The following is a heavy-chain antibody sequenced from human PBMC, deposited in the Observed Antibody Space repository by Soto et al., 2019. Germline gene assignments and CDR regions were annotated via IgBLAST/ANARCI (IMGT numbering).Heavy chain of an antibody. V-gene: IGHV5-51*01. D-gene: IGHD2-8*01. CDR3: ARQGIRRFCSNDVCRYYFDF. CDR1: GYTFSTYW. CDR2: IFPGDSDT. Sequence: PGESLKISCRGSGYTFSTYWLAWVRQMPGKGLEWMGIIFPGDSDTIYSPAFQGQVTISADKSSNTAYLQWRSLKASDTAMYYCARQGIRRFCSNDVCRYYFDFWGQGTPVTVSS. J-gene: IGHJ4*02.